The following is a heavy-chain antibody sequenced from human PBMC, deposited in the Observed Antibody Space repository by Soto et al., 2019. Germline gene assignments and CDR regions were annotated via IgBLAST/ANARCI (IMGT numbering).Heavy chain of an antibody. V-gene: IGHV3-23*01. CDR2: ISGSGGST. CDR1: GFTFSSYA. J-gene: IGHJ5*02. CDR3: ARGNYDFWSGYYTGIENWFDP. Sequence: GGSLRLSCAASGFTFSSYAMSWFRQAPGKGLEWVSAISGSGGSTYYADSVKGRFTISRDNSKNTLYLQMNSLRAEDTAVYYCARGNYDFWSGYYTGIENWFDPWGQGTLVTVSS. D-gene: IGHD3-3*01.